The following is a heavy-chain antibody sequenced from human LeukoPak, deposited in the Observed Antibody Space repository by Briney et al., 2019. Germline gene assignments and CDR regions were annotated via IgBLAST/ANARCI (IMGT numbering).Heavy chain of an antibody. Sequence: SVKVSCKASGGTFSSYAISWVRQAPGQGLGWMGRIIPIFGTANYAQKFQGRVTITTDESTSTACMELSSLRSDDTAVYYCARAIRRDGYNWGYWFDPWGQGTLVTVSS. CDR2: IIPIFGTA. D-gene: IGHD5-24*01. CDR1: GGTFSSYA. V-gene: IGHV1-69*05. J-gene: IGHJ5*02. CDR3: ARAIRRDGYNWGYWFDP.